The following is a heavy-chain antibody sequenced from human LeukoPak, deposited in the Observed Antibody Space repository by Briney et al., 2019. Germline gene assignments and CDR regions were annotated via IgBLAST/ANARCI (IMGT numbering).Heavy chain of an antibody. D-gene: IGHD3-3*01. V-gene: IGHV4-38-2*02. J-gene: IGHJ3*02. Sequence: SETLSLTCTVSGYSISSGYYWGWIRQPPGKGLEWIGSIYYSGNTYYNPSLKSRVTISVDTSKNQFSLKLSSVTAADTAVYYCARDEITIFGVALDAFDIWGQGTMVTVSS. CDR3: ARDEITIFGVALDAFDI. CDR2: IYYSGNT. CDR1: GYSISSGYY.